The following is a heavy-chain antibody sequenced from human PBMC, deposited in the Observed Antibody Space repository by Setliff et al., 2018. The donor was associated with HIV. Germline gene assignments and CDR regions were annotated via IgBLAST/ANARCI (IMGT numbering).Heavy chain of an antibody. CDR3: ARRRSRPSGFYSRYYMDV. J-gene: IGHJ6*03. CDR2: ISYSGTT. V-gene: IGHV4-59*08. D-gene: IGHD3-22*01. Sequence: SETLSLTCTVSGGFIGSFFWTWVRQSPGKGLRWIGHISYSGTTDYNPSLQSRVAISVDTSKNQFSRKLTSVTAADTAFYYCARRRSRPSGFYSRYYMDVWGKGTSVTV. CDR1: GGFIGSFF.